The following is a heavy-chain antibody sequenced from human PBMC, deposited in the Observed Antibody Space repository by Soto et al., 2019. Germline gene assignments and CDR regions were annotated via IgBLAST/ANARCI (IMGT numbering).Heavy chain of an antibody. D-gene: IGHD3-22*01. CDR1: GGTFSSYA. J-gene: IGHJ3*02. CDR3: ARSDYYDSSGSGYAFDI. Sequence: GASVKVSCKASGGTFSSYAISWVRQAPGQGLEWMGGIIPIFGTANYAQKFQGRVTITADESTSTAYMELSSLRSEDTAVYYCARSDYYDSSGSGYAFDIWGQGTMVTVSS. V-gene: IGHV1-69*13. CDR2: IIPIFGTA.